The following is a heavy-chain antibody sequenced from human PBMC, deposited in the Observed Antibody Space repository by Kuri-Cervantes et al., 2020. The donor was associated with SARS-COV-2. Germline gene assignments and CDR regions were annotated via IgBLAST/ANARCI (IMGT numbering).Heavy chain of an antibody. CDR2: IHHGGKT. CDR3: ARVKGWNDRHYYYYYGMDV. CDR1: GASIRSAGYS. V-gene: IGHV4-30-2*01. J-gene: IGHJ6*02. D-gene: IGHD1-1*01. Sequence: SETLSLTCAVSGASIRSAGYSWTWIRQPPGKGLEWIGYIHHGGKTYSYNPSLKSRVTISLDTSRNQFSLKLNSVTAADTAVYYCARVKGWNDRHYYYYYGMDVWGQGTTVTVSS.